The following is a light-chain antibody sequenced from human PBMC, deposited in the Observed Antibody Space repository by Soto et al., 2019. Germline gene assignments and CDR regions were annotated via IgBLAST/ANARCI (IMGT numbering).Light chain of an antibody. CDR3: QSYYSSLSGWV. Sequence: QSVLTQPPSVSGAPGQRVTISCTGSSSNIGAGYDVHWYHQHPGTAPKLLIYGNSNRPSGVPDRFSGSKSGTSASLAITGLQAEDEADYYCQSYYSSLSGWVFGGGTKLTVL. CDR2: GNS. J-gene: IGLJ3*02. V-gene: IGLV1-40*01. CDR1: SSNIGAGYD.